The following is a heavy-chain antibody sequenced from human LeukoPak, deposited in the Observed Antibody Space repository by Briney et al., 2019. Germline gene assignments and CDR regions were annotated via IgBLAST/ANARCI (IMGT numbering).Heavy chain of an antibody. V-gene: IGHV4-39*07. J-gene: IGHJ4*02. CDR2: IYYSGST. CDR3: ARESAAGPPNYFDY. D-gene: IGHD6-13*01. CDR1: GGSISSSSSY. Sequence: SETLSLTCTVSGGSISSSSSYWGWIRQPPGKGLEWIGSIYYSGSTYYNPSLKSRVTISVDTSKNQFSLKLSSVTAADTAVYYCARESAAGPPNYFDYWGQGTLVTVSS.